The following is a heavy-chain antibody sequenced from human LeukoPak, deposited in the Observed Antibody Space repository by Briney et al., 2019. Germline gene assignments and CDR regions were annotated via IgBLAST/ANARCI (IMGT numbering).Heavy chain of an antibody. CDR1: GYSFTSYW. CDR2: IYPGDSDT. CDR3: ARSSHDFWSGYPNWFDP. Sequence: GESLKISCKGSGYSFTSYWIGWVRQMPGKGLEWMGIIYPGDSDTRYSPSFQGQVTISDDKSISTAYLQWSSLKASDTAMYYCARSSHDFWSGYPNWFDPWGQGTLVTVSS. V-gene: IGHV5-51*01. J-gene: IGHJ5*02. D-gene: IGHD3-3*01.